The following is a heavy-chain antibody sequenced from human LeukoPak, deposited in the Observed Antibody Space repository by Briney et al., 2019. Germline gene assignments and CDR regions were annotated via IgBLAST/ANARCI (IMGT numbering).Heavy chain of an antibody. CDR1: GYTFTSYG. CDR3: AVSSGWYVPSAFDY. CDR2: ISAYNGNT. D-gene: IGHD6-19*01. V-gene: IGHV1-18*01. J-gene: IGHJ4*02. Sequence: ASVKVSCKASGYTFTSYGISWVRQAPGQGLEWMGWISAYNGNTNYAQKFQGRVTMTRDTSTSTVYMELSSLRSEDTAVYYCAVSSGWYVPSAFDYWGQGTLVTVSS.